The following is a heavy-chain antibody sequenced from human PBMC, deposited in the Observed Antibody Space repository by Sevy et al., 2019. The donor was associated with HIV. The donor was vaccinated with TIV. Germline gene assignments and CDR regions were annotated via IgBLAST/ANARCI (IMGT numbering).Heavy chain of an antibody. Sequence: GGSLRLSCTASGFTFGDYAMSWFRQAPGKGLEWVGFIRSKAYGGTTEYAASVKGRFTISRDDSKSIAYLQMNSLKTEDTAVYYCTRGPPGYSYGYHYFDYWGQGTPVTVSS. D-gene: IGHD5-18*01. J-gene: IGHJ4*02. V-gene: IGHV3-49*03. CDR1: GFTFGDYA. CDR2: IRSKAYGGTT. CDR3: TRGPPGYSYGYHYFDY.